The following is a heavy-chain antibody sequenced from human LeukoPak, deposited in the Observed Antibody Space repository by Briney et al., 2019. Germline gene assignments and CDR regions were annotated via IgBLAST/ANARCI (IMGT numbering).Heavy chain of an antibody. V-gene: IGHV4-59*01. Sequence: PSETLSLTCTVSGGSISNYYWNWIRQPPGKGLEWIGYIYYSGSTNYNPSLKSRVTISVDTSKSQFSLKLSSVTAADTALYYCARDMYSNYASTAFDPWGQGAMVTVSS. CDR1: GGSISNYY. CDR3: ARDMYSNYASTAFDP. D-gene: IGHD4-11*01. CDR2: IYYSGST. J-gene: IGHJ5*02.